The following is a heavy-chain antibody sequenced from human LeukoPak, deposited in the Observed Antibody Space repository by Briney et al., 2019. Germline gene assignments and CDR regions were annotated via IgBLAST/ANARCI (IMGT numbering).Heavy chain of an antibody. J-gene: IGHJ4*02. V-gene: IGHV3-30*04. CDR2: ISYDGSNK. CDR3: ARDLKFYDILTGYYIPSFDY. D-gene: IGHD3-9*01. CDR1: GLTFSSYA. Sequence: GGSLRLSCAASGLTFSSYAMHWVRQAPGKGLEWVAVISYDGSNKYYADSVKGRFTISRDNSKNTLYLQMNSLRAEDTAVYYCARDLKFYDILTGYYIPSFDYWGQGTLVTVSS.